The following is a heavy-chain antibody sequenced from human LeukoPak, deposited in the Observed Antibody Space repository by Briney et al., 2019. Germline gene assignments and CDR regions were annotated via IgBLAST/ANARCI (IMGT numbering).Heavy chain of an antibody. CDR2: IKPDGRET. CDR1: GVSFSGYY. J-gene: IGHJ4*02. Sequence: ETLSLTCAVYGVSFSGYYWSWVRQAPGKGLEWVANIKPDGRETYYVDSVKGRFTISRDNAKSSLYLQMNSLRAEDTAVYHCARDYNLGQGTLVTVSS. CDR3: ARDYN. V-gene: IGHV3-7*01.